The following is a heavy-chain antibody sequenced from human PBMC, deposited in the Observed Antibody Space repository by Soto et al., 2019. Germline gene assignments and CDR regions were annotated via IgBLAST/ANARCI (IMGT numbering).Heavy chain of an antibody. D-gene: IGHD2-21*02. V-gene: IGHV6-1*01. CDR1: GDTISRNSAA. CDR3: ASNASNFVTPRDY. CDR2: TYYRSQFFH. J-gene: IGHJ4*02. Sequence: QVQLQLSGPGLVKPSQTLSLTCVISGDTISRNSAAWIWVRQSPSIGLEWLGRTYYRSQFFHDYWISLKSRININADTSKNQFSLQLNSVTPEDTAGNYCASNASNFVTPRDYWGQGILVTVSS.